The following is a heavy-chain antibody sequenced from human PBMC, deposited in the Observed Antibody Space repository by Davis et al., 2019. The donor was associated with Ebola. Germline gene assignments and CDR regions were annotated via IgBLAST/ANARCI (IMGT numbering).Heavy chain of an antibody. CDR3: ARRTGHYYDSSGYYDWFDP. D-gene: IGHD3-22*01. CDR1: GYSFTTYW. Sequence: GGSLRLSCKGSGYSFTTYWIGWVRQMPGKGLEWMGIIYPGDSDVRYSPSFQGQVTISADKSISTAYLQWSSLKASDTAMYYCARRTGHYYDSSGYYDWFDPWGQGTLVTVSS. V-gene: IGHV5-51*01. J-gene: IGHJ5*02. CDR2: IYPGDSDV.